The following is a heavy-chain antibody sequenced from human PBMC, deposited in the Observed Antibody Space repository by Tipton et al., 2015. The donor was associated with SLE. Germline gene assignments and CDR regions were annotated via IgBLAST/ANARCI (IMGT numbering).Heavy chain of an antibody. V-gene: IGHV4-39*01. CDR2: IYYSGST. CDR3: ARHRWRWNDAFDI. D-gene: IGHD5-24*01. Sequence: LRLSCTVSGGSISSSSYYWGWIRQPPGKGLEWIGSIYYSGSTYYNPSLKSRVTISVDTSKNQFSLKLSSVTAAETAVYYCARHRWRWNDAFDIWGQGTMVTVSS. CDR1: GGSISSSSYY. J-gene: IGHJ3*02.